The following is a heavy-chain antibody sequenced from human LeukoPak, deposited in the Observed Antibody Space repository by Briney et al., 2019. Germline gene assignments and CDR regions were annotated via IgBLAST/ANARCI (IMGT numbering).Heavy chain of an antibody. V-gene: IGHV3-48*04. D-gene: IGHD3-9*01. J-gene: IGHJ6*02. Sequence: GGSLRLSCAASGFTFSSYSMNWVRQAPGKGLEWVSYISSSSSTIYYADSVKGRFTISRDNAKNSLYLQMNSLRAEDTAVYYCAREGSSGVRYFDWFGTTDYYGMDVWGQGTTVTVSS. CDR3: AREGSSGVRYFDWFGTTDYYGMDV. CDR1: GFTFSSYS. CDR2: ISSSSSTI.